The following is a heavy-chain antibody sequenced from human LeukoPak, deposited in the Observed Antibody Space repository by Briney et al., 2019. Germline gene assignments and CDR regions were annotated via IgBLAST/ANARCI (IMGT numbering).Heavy chain of an antibody. CDR1: GGTFSSYA. D-gene: IGHD3-3*01. Sequence: WASVKVSCKASGGTFSSYAISWVRQAPGQGLEWMGGIIPIFGTANYAQKFQGRVTITADESTSTAYMELSSLRSEDTAVYYCARVSDYDFWSGALDYWGQGTLVTVSS. J-gene: IGHJ4*02. V-gene: IGHV1-69*13. CDR3: ARVSDYDFWSGALDY. CDR2: IIPIFGTA.